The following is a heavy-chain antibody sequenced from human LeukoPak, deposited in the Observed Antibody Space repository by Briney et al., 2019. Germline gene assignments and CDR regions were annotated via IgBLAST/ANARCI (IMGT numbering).Heavy chain of an antibody. Sequence: GGSLRLSCLGSGFTFSWYGMNWVRQAPGRGLEYVSAISKNGGNTYYVDSVKGRFTIPRDNSKNTLYLQMNSLRVEDTAVYFCVKDLSDRDVDYWGQGTLVTVSS. V-gene: IGHV3-64D*06. J-gene: IGHJ4*02. D-gene: IGHD2-21*02. CDR1: GFTFSWYG. CDR3: VKDLSDRDVDY. CDR2: ISKNGGNT.